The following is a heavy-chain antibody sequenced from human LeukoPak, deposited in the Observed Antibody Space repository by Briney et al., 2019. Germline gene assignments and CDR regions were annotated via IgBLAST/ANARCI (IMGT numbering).Heavy chain of an antibody. CDR3: ARADFWSGYSVNFDY. CDR2: IQYDGSNK. CDR1: GFTFSKYD. J-gene: IGHJ4*02. D-gene: IGHD3-3*01. Sequence: GGSLRLSCAASGFTFSKYDMHWVRQAPGKGLEWVAFIQYDGSNKYYADSVKGRFTISRDNAKNSLYLQMNSLRAEDTAVYYCARADFWSGYSVNFDYWGQGTLVTVSS. V-gene: IGHV3-30*02.